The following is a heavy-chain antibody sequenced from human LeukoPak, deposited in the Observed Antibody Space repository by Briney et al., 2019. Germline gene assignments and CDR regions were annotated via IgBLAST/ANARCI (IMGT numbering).Heavy chain of an antibody. CDR3: ARHSYAVTDYYYYYGMDV. D-gene: IGHD4-17*01. V-gene: IGHV5-51*01. CDR2: IYPGDSDT. J-gene: IGHJ6*02. Sequence: KPGESLKISCKGSGYSFTSYWIGWVRQMPGKGLEWMGIIYPGDSDTRYSPSFQGQVTISADKSISTAYLQWSSLKASDTAMYYCARHSYAVTDYYYYYGMDVWGQGTTVTVSS. CDR1: GYSFTSYW.